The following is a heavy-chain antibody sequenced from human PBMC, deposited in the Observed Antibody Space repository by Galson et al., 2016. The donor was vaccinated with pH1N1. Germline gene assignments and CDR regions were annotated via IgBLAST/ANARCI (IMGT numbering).Heavy chain of an antibody. D-gene: IGHD3-22*01. CDR3: AREDYYDTDLSDWYFDL. CDR1: GGTFGSYG. CDR2: IIPIFNTT. Sequence: SVKVSCKASGGTFGSYGINWVRQAPGQGLEWIGGIIPIFNTTKYAQNFQGRVTITADESTTTAYMELTSLRSDDTAMYFCAREDYYDTDLSDWYFDLWGRGTLLTVSS. J-gene: IGHJ2*01. V-gene: IGHV1-69*13.